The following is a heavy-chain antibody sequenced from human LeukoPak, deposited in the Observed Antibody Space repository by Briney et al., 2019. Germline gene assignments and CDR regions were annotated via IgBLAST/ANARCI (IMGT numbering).Heavy chain of an antibody. V-gene: IGHV3-23*01. CDR2: ISGSGGST. Sequence: GGSLRLSCAASGFTFSSYAMSWVRQAPGEGLEWVSAISGSGGSTYYADSVKGRFTISRDNSKNTLYLQMNSLRAEDTAVYYCARETITYYYDSSGYYSAGPGDYWGQGTLVTVSS. D-gene: IGHD3-22*01. CDR1: GFTFSSYA. J-gene: IGHJ4*02. CDR3: ARETITYYYDSSGYYSAGPGDY.